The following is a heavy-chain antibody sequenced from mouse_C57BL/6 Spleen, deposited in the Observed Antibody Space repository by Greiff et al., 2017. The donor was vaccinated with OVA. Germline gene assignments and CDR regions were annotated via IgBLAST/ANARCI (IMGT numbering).Heavy chain of an antibody. D-gene: IGHD2-1*01. CDR3: ARDRYGNYVGFDV. CDR2: ISDGGSYT. V-gene: IGHV5-4*01. CDR1: GFTFSSYA. J-gene: IGHJ1*03. Sequence: EVKVVESGGGLVKPGGSLKLSCAASGFTFSSYAMSWVRQTPEKRLEWVATISDGGSYTYYPDNVKGRFTISRDNAKNNLYLQMSHLKSEDTAMYYCARDRYGNYVGFDVWGTGTTVTVSS.